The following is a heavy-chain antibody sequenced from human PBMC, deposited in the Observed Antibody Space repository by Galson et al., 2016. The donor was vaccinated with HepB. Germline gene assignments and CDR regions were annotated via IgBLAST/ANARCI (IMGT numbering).Heavy chain of an antibody. V-gene: IGHV3-53*01. CDR3: ARAGGAVAAT. CDR1: GFTVSNNY. Sequence: LRLSCAASGFTVSNNYMHWVCQAPGKGLEWVSLIYSGGSTYYTDSVKGRFTISRDSSNNTLYLQMSSLRVEDTAVYYCARAGGAVAATWGQGTLVTVSS. J-gene: IGHJ5*02. D-gene: IGHD6-19*01. CDR2: IYSGGST.